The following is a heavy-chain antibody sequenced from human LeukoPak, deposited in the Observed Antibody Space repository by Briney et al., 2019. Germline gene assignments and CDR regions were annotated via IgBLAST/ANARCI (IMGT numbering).Heavy chain of an antibody. J-gene: IGHJ6*03. D-gene: IGHD2-15*01. Sequence: GGSLTLSCAASGFTFDDYGMSWVRQAPGKGLEWVCGINWNGGSTGYADSVNGRFTISRDNAKNSLYLQMNSLRADDTALYYCARLVERIYYMDVWGKGTTVTVSS. CDR1: GFTFDDYG. CDR2: INWNGGST. V-gene: IGHV3-20*04. CDR3: ARLVERIYYMDV.